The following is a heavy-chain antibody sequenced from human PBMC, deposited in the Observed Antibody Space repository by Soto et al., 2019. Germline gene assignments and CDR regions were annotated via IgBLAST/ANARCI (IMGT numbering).Heavy chain of an antibody. CDR2: ISAYNGNT. V-gene: IGHV1-18*01. CDR3: ARSNRMIAPNDSAY. D-gene: IGHD1-1*01. J-gene: IGHJ4*02. Sequence: QTPGQGLEWMGWISAYNGNTNYAQKLQGRVTMTTDTSTSTAYMELRSLRSDDTALYYCARSNRMIAPNDSAYWGQRTPVIV.